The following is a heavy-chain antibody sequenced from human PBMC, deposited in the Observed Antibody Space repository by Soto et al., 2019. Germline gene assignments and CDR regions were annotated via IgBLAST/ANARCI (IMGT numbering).Heavy chain of an antibody. CDR3: ARGSRFGEHTYYDFWSGYYTAFDI. J-gene: IGHJ3*02. CDR1: SGTISSSNW. D-gene: IGHD3-3*01. Sequence: SETLSLTCAVSSGTISSSNWWSWVRQPPGKGLEWIGEIYHSGSTNYNPSLKSRVTISVDKSKNQFSLKLSSVTAADTAVYYCARGSRFGEHTYYDFWSGYYTAFDIWGQGTMVTVSS. CDR2: IYHSGST. V-gene: IGHV4-4*02.